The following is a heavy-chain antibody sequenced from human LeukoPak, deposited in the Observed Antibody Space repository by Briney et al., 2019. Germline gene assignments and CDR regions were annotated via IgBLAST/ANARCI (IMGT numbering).Heavy chain of an antibody. D-gene: IGHD1-26*01. CDR3: ARDIVGANDAFDI. Sequence: ASVKVSCKASGYTYTGYYMHWVRQAPGQGLEWMGWINPNSGGTNYAQKFQGRVTMTRDTSISTAYMELSRLRSDDTAVYYCARDIVGANDAFDIWGQGTMVTVSS. CDR2: INPNSGGT. CDR1: GYTYTGYY. J-gene: IGHJ3*02. V-gene: IGHV1-2*02.